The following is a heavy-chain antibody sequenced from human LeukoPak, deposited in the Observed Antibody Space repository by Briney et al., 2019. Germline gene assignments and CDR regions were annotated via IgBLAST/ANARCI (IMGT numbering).Heavy chain of an antibody. CDR2: INPNSGGT. D-gene: IGHD6-19*01. Sequence: ASVKVSCKASGYTFTGYYMHWVRQAPGQGLEWMGWINPNSGGTNYAQKFQGRVTMTRDMSTSTVYMDLSSLRSEDTAVYYCARGQVWLVCDYWGQGTLLTVSS. J-gene: IGHJ4*02. CDR3: ARGQVWLVCDY. V-gene: IGHV1-2*02. CDR1: GYTFTGYY.